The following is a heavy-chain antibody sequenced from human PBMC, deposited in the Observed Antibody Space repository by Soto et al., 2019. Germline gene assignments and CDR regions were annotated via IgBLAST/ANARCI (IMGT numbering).Heavy chain of an antibody. J-gene: IGHJ4*01. CDR2: TTGGCSYP. D-gene: IGHD3-22*01. V-gene: IGHV3-11*06. Sequence: AGGSLRLSCAASGFTFSDYHMSWIRQTPGKGLEWLSSTTGGCSYPIYADSVKDRFTISRDNAKNSLYLQMDSLRAEDTAVYYCARVSGGYFDIDYWGHGTLVTVSS. CDR3: ARVSGGYFDIDY. CDR1: GFTFSDYH.